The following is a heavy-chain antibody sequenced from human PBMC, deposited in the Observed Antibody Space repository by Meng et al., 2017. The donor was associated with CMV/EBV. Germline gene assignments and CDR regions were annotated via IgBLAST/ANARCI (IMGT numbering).Heavy chain of an antibody. Sequence: FTFSSYSMNWVRQVPGKGLEWVSSISSSSSYIYYADSVKGRFTISRDNAKNSLYLQMNSLRAEDTAVYYCARDLPYYDFWSGYNWFDPWGQGTLVTVSS. CDR1: FTFSSYS. V-gene: IGHV3-21*01. CDR3: ARDLPYYDFWSGYNWFDP. CDR2: ISSSSSYI. J-gene: IGHJ5*02. D-gene: IGHD3-3*01.